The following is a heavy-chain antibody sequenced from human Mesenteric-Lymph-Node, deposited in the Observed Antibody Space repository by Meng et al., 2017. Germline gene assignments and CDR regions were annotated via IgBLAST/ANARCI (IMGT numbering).Heavy chain of an antibody. D-gene: IGHD6-13*01. CDR3: AREEGPSSSWYVDY. V-gene: IGHV1-2*06. CDR1: GYTFTGYS. CDR2: INPNSGGT. J-gene: IGHJ4*02. Sequence: QVQLVQSGAEVKKPGASVKVSCKASGYTFTGYSMHWVRQATGQGLEWMGRINPNSGGTNYAQKFQGRVTMTRDTSISTAYMELSRLRSDDTAVYYCAREEGPSSSWYVDYWGQGTLVTVSS.